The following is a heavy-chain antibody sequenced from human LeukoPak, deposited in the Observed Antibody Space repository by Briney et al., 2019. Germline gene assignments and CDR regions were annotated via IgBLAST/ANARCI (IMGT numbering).Heavy chain of an antibody. CDR1: GFTFSSYS. D-gene: IGHD1-1*01. Sequence: GGSLRPSCAASGFTFSSYSMNWVRQAPGRGLEWLSYISSSSATIYYADSLKGRFTISRDNAKNSLYLQMNGLRAEDTAVYYCTRDGGTWNGPNFDYWGQGNLVTVSS. J-gene: IGHJ4*02. CDR3: TRDGGTWNGPNFDY. CDR2: ISSSSATI. V-gene: IGHV3-48*01.